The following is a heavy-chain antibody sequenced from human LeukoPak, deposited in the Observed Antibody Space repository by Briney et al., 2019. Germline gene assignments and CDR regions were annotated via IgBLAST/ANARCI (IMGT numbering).Heavy chain of an antibody. J-gene: IGHJ3*02. CDR1: SGSFSGYY. CDR3: ARSNWFYCSSTSCYAGGAFDI. Sequence: PSETLSLTCAVYSGSFSGYYWSWIRQPPGKGLEWIGEINHSGSTNYNPSLKSRVTISVDTSKNQFSLKLSSVTAADTAVYYCARSNWFYCSSTSCYAGGAFDIWGQGTMVTVSS. CDR2: INHSGST. V-gene: IGHV4-34*01. D-gene: IGHD2-2*01.